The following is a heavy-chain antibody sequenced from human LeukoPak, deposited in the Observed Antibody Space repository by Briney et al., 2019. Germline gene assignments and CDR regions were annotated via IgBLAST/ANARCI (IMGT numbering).Heavy chain of an antibody. V-gene: IGHV3-23*01. CDR3: AKPRVPLRGGYYFDY. CDR2: ISGSGGST. Sequence: PGGSLRLSCAASGFTFSSHAMSWVRQAPGKGLEWVSAISGSGGSTYYADSVKGRFTISRDNSKNTLYLQMNSMRAEDTAVYYCAKPRVPLRGGYYFDYWGQGTLVTVSS. J-gene: IGHJ4*02. CDR1: GFTFSSHA. D-gene: IGHD1-1*01.